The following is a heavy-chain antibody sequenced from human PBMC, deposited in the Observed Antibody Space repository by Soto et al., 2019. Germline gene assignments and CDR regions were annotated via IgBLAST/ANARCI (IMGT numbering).Heavy chain of an antibody. J-gene: IGHJ4*02. V-gene: IGHV1-18*01. D-gene: IGHD6-19*01. CDR1: GGTFSSYS. CDR3: ARVRSGWYLH. Sequence: ASVKVSCTASGGTFSSYSIIWVRQAPGQGLEWMGWISAYNGNTNYAQKLQGRVTMTTDTSTSTAYMELRSLRSDDTAVYYCARVRSGWYLHWGQGTLVTVSS. CDR2: ISAYNGNT.